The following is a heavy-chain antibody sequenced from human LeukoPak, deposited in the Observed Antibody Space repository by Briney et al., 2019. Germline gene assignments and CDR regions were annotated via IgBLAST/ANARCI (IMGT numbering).Heavy chain of an antibody. CDR3: ARLPSARLREFDY. CDR1: GYTFTGYY. CDR2: INPNSGGT. D-gene: IGHD1-26*01. V-gene: IGHV1-2*02. J-gene: IGHJ4*02. Sequence: GASMKVSCKASGYTFTGYYMHWVRQAPGQGLEWMGWINPNSGGTNYAQKFQGRVTMTRDTSISTAYMELSRLRSDDTAVYYCARLPSARLREFDYWGQGTLVTVSS.